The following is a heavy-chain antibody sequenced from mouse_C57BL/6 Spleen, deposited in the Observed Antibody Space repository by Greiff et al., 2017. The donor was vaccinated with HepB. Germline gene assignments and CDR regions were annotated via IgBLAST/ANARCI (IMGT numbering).Heavy chain of an antibody. V-gene: IGHV5-17*01. J-gene: IGHJ2*01. Sequence: EVQVVESGGGLVKPGGSLKLSCAASGFTFSDYGMHWVRQAPEKGLEWVAYISGGSSTIYYADTVKGRFTISRDNAKNTLFLQMTSLRSEDTAMYYCARQGLFDYWGQGTTLTVSS. CDR3: ARQGLFDY. D-gene: IGHD3-3*01. CDR1: GFTFSDYG. CDR2: ISGGSSTI.